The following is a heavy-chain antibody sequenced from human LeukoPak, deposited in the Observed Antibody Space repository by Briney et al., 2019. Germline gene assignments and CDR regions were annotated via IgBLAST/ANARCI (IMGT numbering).Heavy chain of an antibody. D-gene: IGHD2-21*02. CDR2: IKQDGSEK. Sequence: TGGSLRLSCAASGFTFSSYWMSWVRQAPGKGLEWVANIKQDGSEKYYVDSVKGRFTISRDNSKNTLYLQMNSLRAEDTAIYYCASVVVTAIRDYWGQGTLVTVSS. J-gene: IGHJ4*02. CDR3: ASVVVTAIRDY. CDR1: GFTFSSYW. V-gene: IGHV3-7*03.